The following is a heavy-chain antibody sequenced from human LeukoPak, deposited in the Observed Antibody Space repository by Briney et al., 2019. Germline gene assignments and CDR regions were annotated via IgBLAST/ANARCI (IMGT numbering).Heavy chain of an antibody. D-gene: IGHD2-2*01. V-gene: IGHV3-23*01. Sequence: GGSLRPSCAASGFTFSSYAMSWVRQAPGKGLEWVSAISGSGGSTYYADSVKGWFTISRDNSKNTLYLQMNSLRAEDTAVYYCAKAGGGYCSSTSCERHPFDYWGQGTLVTVSS. CDR2: ISGSGGST. CDR3: AKAGGGYCSSTSCERHPFDY. J-gene: IGHJ4*02. CDR1: GFTFSSYA.